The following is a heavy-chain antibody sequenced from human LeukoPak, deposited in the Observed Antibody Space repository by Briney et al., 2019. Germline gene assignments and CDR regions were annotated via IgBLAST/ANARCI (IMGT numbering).Heavy chain of an antibody. CDR2: ISGYNGNT. J-gene: IGHJ4*02. D-gene: IGHD2-15*01. CDR1: GYTFTTYN. CDR3: ARDRSEATPSHFDY. V-gene: IGHV1-18*01. Sequence: ASVKVSCKASGYTFTTYNINWVRQAPGQGLEWMRWISGYNGNTNYAQKLQGRVTMTTDTSTSTAYMELRSLKSDDTAVYYCARDRSEATPSHFDYWGQGTLVTVSS.